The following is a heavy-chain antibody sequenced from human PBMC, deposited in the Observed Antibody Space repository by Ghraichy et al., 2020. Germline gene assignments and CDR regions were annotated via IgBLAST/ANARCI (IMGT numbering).Heavy chain of an antibody. V-gene: IGHV3-30*04. CDR1: GFTFSSYA. Sequence: GGSLRLSCAASGFTFSSYAMHWVRQAPGKGLEWVAVISYDGSNKYYADSVKGRFTISRDNSKNTLYLQMNSLRAEDTAVYYCARGMPSSTSCPGCVLRYFDWLLSADYWGQGTLVTVSS. D-gene: IGHD3-9*01. CDR2: ISYDGSNK. CDR3: ARGMPSSTSCPGCVLRYFDWLLSADY. J-gene: IGHJ4*02.